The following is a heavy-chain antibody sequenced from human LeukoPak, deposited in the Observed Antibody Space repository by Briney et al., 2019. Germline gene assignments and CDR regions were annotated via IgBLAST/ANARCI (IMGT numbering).Heavy chain of an antibody. CDR2: IYYSGST. V-gene: IGHV4-59*08. Sequence: SETLSLTCTVSGGSMSSYYWSWIRQPPGKGLEWIGYIYYSGSTKYNPSLKSRVTISVDTSKNQFSLKLSSVTAADTAVYYCATYDQQLAFDNWGQGTLVTVSS. D-gene: IGHD6-13*01. CDR3: ATYDQQLAFDN. CDR1: GGSMSSYY. J-gene: IGHJ4*02.